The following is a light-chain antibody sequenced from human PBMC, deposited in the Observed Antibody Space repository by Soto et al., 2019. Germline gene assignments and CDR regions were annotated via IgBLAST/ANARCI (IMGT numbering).Light chain of an antibody. CDR2: EVS. V-gene: IGLV2-8*01. J-gene: IGLJ1*01. Sequence: QCLLTQPPSASGSPGQSVTISCAGTSSDVGGYNYVSWYQQYPGKVPKLMIYEVSERPSGVPDRFSGSKSGNTAFLTVSGLQAEDEADYSSLSYADKAYVFGTGYKVPDL. CDR3: LSYADKAYV. CDR1: SSDVGGYNY.